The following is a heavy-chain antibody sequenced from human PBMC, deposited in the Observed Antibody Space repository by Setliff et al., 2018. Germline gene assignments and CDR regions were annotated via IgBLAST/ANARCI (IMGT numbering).Heavy chain of an antibody. CDR3: AISSLSICSGGTCPNAFDV. V-gene: IGHV1-18*01. CDR1: GYTFTNYG. Sequence: ASVKVSCKASGYTFTNYGINWVRQAPGQGLEWMGWINNYNMNTNYLQRFQGRVTMTTDTSTSAAYMELRSLRSDDTAVYYCAISSLSICSGGTCPNAFDVWGQGTMVTV. J-gene: IGHJ3*01. CDR2: INNYNMNT. D-gene: IGHD2-15*01.